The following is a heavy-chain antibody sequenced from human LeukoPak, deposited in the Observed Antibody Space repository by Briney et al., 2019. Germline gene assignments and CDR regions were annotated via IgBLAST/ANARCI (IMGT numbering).Heavy chain of an antibody. Sequence: GGSLRLSCAASGFTFSSYSMNWVRQAPGKGLEWVSYISSSSSTIYYADSVKGRFTISRDNSKNTLYLQMNSLRAEDTAVYYCAKDNGYYGSGSYPDYWGQGTLVAVSS. D-gene: IGHD3-10*01. CDR2: ISSSSSTI. CDR3: AKDNGYYGSGSYPDY. J-gene: IGHJ4*02. V-gene: IGHV3-48*01. CDR1: GFTFSSYS.